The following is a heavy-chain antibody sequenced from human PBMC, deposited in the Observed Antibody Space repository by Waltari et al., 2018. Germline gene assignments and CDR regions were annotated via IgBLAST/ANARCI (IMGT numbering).Heavy chain of an antibody. Sequence: HLQESGPGLVKPSETLSLICAVSGGSISSTSYYWGWIRQPPGKGLEWIGNIYYGVSTYYNPSLKSRVTMSAETSKNQFSLKLSSVTAADTAVYYCARHRRYYDYVWGGYYFDYWGQGTLVTVSS. J-gene: IGHJ4*02. D-gene: IGHD3-16*01. CDR3: ARHRRYYDYVWGGYYFDY. CDR2: IYYGVST. V-gene: IGHV4-39*01. CDR1: GGSISSTSYY.